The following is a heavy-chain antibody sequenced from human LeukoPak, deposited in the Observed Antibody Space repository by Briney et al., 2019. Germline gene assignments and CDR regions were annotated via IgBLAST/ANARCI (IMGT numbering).Heavy chain of an antibody. CDR1: GFTFSDYY. CDR2: ISSSGSTI. V-gene: IGHV3-11*01. CDR3: ARVGRTTVTAFGSYYGMDL. J-gene: IGHJ6*02. Sequence: GGSLRLSCAASGFTFSDYYMSWIRQAPGKGLEWVSYISSSGSTIYYADSVKGRFTISRGNAKNSLYLQMNSLRAEDTAVYYCARVGRTTVTAFGSYYGMDLWGQGTTVTVSS. D-gene: IGHD4-17*01.